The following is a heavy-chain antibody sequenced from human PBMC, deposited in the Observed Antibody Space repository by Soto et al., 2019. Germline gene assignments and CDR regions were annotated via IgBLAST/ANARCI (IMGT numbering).Heavy chain of an antibody. D-gene: IGHD5-12*01. J-gene: IGHJ4*02. Sequence: GGSLSLSCAASGFTFSSYSMSWVRQAPGKGLEWVSVSSGSGGSTDYADSVKGRFTISRDNSKNTLYLQMNSLRAEDTAVYYCAKAEVWLRSPLGYWGQGTLVTVSS. V-gene: IGHV3-23*01. CDR1: GFTFSSYS. CDR3: AKAEVWLRSPLGY. CDR2: SSGSGGST.